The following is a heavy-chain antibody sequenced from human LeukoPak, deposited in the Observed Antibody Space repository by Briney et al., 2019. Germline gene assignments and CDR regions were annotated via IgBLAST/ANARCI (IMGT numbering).Heavy chain of an antibody. CDR3: ARAQDYCSGSTCYGYFQY. CDR1: GFTFSSYW. CDR2: INSDGRST. D-gene: IGHD2-15*01. V-gene: IGHV3-74*01. Sequence: PGGSLRLSCAASGFTFSSYWMHWVRQAPGKGLVWVSRINSDGRSTNCADSVKGRFTISSDNSKNTLYLQMNSLKAEDTAIYYCARAQDYCSGSTCYGYFQYWGQGTLVTVSS. J-gene: IGHJ1*01.